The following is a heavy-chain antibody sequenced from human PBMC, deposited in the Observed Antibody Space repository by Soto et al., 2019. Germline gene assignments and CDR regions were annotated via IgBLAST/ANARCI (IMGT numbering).Heavy chain of an antibody. J-gene: IGHJ6*02. Sequence: QVQLVESGGGVVQPGRSLRLSCAASGFTFSSYAMHWVRQAPGKGLEWVAVISYDGSNKYYADSVKGRFTISRDNSKNTLYLQMNSLRAEDTAVYYCATPIKGAYSNYRHGMDVWGQETTVTVSS. D-gene: IGHD4-4*01. CDR1: GFTFSSYA. CDR2: ISYDGSNK. CDR3: ATPIKGAYSNYRHGMDV. V-gene: IGHV3-30-3*01.